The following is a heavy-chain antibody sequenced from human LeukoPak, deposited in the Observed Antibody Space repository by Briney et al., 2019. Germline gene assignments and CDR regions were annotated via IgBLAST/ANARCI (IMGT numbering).Heavy chain of an antibody. V-gene: IGHV1-69*06. D-gene: IGHD6-13*01. CDR2: IIPIFGTA. CDR3: ARAGYSSSWVWFDP. J-gene: IGHJ5*02. CDR1: GGTFSSYA. Sequence: ASVKVSCKASGGTFSSYAISWVRQAPGQGLEWMGGIIPIFGTANYAQKFQGRVTITADKSTSTAYMELSSLRSEDTAVYYCARAGYSSSWVWFDPWGQGTLVTVSS.